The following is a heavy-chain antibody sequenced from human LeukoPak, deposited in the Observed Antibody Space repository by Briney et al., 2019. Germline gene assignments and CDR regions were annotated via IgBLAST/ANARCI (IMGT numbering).Heavy chain of an antibody. D-gene: IGHD3-22*01. V-gene: IGHV5-51*01. CDR3: ARVDYYDRSGYFDY. Sequence: LGESLKISCEGSGYSFSNYWLGWVRQMPGKGLEWMGIIYPGDSDTRYSPSFQGQVTISADKSIGTAYLQWSSLKASDTAMYYCARVDYYDRSGYFDYWGQGTQVTVSS. CDR2: IYPGDSDT. J-gene: IGHJ4*02. CDR1: GYSFSNYW.